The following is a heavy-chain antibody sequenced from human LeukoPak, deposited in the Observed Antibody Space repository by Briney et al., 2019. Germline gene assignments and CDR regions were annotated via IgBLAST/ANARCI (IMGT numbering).Heavy chain of an antibody. Sequence: ASVKVSCKASGGTFSSYAISWVRQAPGQGLEWMGRIIPILGIANYAQKFQGRVTITADKSTSTAYMELSSLRSEDTAVYCCARAAGDYDAFDIWGQGTMVTVSS. J-gene: IGHJ3*02. V-gene: IGHV1-69*04. D-gene: IGHD4-17*01. CDR1: GGTFSSYA. CDR2: IIPILGIA. CDR3: ARAAGDYDAFDI.